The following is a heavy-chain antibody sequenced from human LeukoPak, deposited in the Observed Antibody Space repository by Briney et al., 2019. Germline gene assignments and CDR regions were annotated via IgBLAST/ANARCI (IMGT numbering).Heavy chain of an antibody. D-gene: IGHD6-19*01. CDR1: GYTFTSYG. Sequence: ASVKVSCKASGYTFTSYGISWVRQAPGQGLEWMGWISAYNGNTNYAQKLQGRVTMTTDTSTGTAYMELRSLRSDDTAVYYCARDANPEYSSGWYNWFDPWGQGTLVTVSS. J-gene: IGHJ5*02. CDR2: ISAYNGNT. CDR3: ARDANPEYSSGWYNWFDP. V-gene: IGHV1-18*01.